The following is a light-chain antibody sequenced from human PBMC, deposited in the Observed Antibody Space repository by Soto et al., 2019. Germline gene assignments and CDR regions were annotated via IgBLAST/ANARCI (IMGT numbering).Light chain of an antibody. Sequence: DIQLTQSPSFLSASVGDRVTTTCRASQGISNYLAWYQQKPGKAPELLVYSASTVQSGVPSRFSGGGSETEFSLTIGTLQPEDFATYYCLQLNRYPLTFGGGTKVDIK. CDR2: SAS. V-gene: IGKV1-9*01. J-gene: IGKJ4*01. CDR3: LQLNRYPLT. CDR1: QGISNY.